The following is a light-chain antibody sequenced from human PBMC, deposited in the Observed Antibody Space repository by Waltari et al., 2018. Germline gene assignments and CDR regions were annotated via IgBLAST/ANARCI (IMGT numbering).Light chain of an antibody. V-gene: IGLV2-8*01. CDR3: SSYAGSYRV. J-gene: IGLJ1*01. Sequence: QSALTQPPSASGSPGQSVTISCTGTRSDVGGYNWVSWYQQYPGKAPKLLIYAVTKRPSGGPDRFSGSKSCNTASLTVSGLQPEDEADYYCSSYAGSYRVFGTGTKVAVL. CDR2: AVT. CDR1: RSDVGGYNW.